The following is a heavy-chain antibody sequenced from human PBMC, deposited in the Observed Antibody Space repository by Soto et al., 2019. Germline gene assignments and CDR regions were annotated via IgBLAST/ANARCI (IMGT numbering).Heavy chain of an antibody. CDR2: ISGSGGST. Sequence: GGSLRLSCAASGFTFSSYVMSWVRQAPGKGLEWVSAISGSGGSTYYADSVKGRFTISRDNSKNTLYLQMNSLRAEDTAVYYCAKSILGGYYENFDYWGQGTLVTVSS. CDR3: AKSILGGYYENFDY. D-gene: IGHD3-22*01. CDR1: GFTFSSYV. J-gene: IGHJ4*02. V-gene: IGHV3-23*01.